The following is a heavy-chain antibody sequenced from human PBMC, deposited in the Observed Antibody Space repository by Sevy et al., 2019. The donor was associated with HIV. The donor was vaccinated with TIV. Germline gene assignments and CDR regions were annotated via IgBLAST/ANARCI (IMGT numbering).Heavy chain of an antibody. CDR3: ALERLPSHVAEYFQN. J-gene: IGHJ1*01. D-gene: IGHD1-1*01. Sequence: GGCLRLSCAASGFTFNRYSMHWVRQAPGKGLEWVATISFDATNKHYPDSVKGRFTISRDNFQNSLFLQMDSLRPEDAAVYYCALERLPSHVAEYFQNWGQGTQVSVSS. CDR2: ISFDATNK. CDR1: GFTFNRYS. V-gene: IGHV3-30-3*01.